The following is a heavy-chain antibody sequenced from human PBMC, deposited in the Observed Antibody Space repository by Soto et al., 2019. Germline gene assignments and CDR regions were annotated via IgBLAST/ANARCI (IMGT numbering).Heavy chain of an antibody. D-gene: IGHD3-16*01. CDR3: ARWGTTGGLDV. Sequence: QVQLVESWGGVVQPGTSLRLSCVGSGFTFRSYVIHWVRQAPGKGLECVALTSYDGSNNFYGDSVKGRFTISRDNSRNTVELQMDSLRLEDTAVYYCARWGTTGGLDVWGQGTLVSVSS. CDR1: GFTFRSYV. CDR2: TSYDGSNN. V-gene: IGHV3-33*05. J-gene: IGHJ4*02.